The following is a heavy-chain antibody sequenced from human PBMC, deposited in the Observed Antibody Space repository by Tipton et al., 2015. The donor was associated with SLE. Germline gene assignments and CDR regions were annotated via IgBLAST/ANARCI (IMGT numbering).Heavy chain of an antibody. CDR2: TSYGGSI. J-gene: IGHJ4*02. D-gene: IGHD3-16*01. CDR1: GGSFSRGGYY. V-gene: IGHV4-31*03. CDR3: ARVDDSWGSYTAYYFDY. Sequence: TLSLTCTVSGGSFSRGGYYWTWIRQLPGKGLEWIGYTSYGGSIYYSPSLKSRVTISVDTSNNQFSLNLRSVTAADTAVYFCARVDDSWGSYTAYYFDYWGQGVLVTVSA.